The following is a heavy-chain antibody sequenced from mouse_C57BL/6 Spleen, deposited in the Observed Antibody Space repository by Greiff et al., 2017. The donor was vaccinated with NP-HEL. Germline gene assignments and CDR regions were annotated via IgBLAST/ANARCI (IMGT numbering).Heavy chain of an antibody. Sequence: QVQLQQSGAELVKPGASVKMSCKASGYTFTTYPIEWMKQNHGQSLEWIGKFYPYNDDTKYNEKFKGKATLTVEKSSSTVYLELSRLTSDDSAVYYCARHYSKGYRDFDVWGTGTTVTVSS. V-gene: IGHV1-47*01. CDR1: GYTFTTYP. D-gene: IGHD2-5*01. CDR2: FYPYNDDT. J-gene: IGHJ1*03. CDR3: ARHYSKGYRDFDV.